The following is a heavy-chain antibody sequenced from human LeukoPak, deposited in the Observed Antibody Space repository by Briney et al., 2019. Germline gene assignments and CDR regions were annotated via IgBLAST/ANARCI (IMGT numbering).Heavy chain of an antibody. V-gene: IGHV3-7*01. J-gene: IGHJ4*02. CDR3: ARDIVVVVAATPGFDY. CDR1: GFTFSSYW. CDR2: IKQDGSEK. D-gene: IGHD2-15*01. Sequence: GGSLRLSCAASGFTFSSYWMSWVRQAPGMGLEWVANIKQDGSEKYYVDSVKGRFTISRDNAKNSLYLQMNSLRAEDTAVYYCARDIVVVVAATPGFDYWGQGTLVTVSS.